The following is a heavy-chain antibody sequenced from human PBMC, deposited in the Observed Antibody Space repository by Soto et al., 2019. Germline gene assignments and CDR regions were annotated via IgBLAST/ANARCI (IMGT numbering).Heavy chain of an antibody. J-gene: IGHJ3*02. V-gene: IGHV1-46*01. D-gene: IGHD6-19*01. CDR3: ARLSVAGRPEDAFDI. CDR1: GYTFTSYY. Sequence: ASVKVSCKASGYTFTSYYIHWVRQAPGQGLEWMGIINPSGGSTSYAQKFQGRVTMTRDTSTSTVYMELSSLRSEDTAVYYCARLSVAGRPEDAFDIWGQGTMVTVSS. CDR2: INPSGGST.